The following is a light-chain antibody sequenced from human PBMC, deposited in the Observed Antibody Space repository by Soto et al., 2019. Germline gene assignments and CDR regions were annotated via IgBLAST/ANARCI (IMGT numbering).Light chain of an antibody. CDR1: QSVLYSSNNKNY. J-gene: IGKJ4*01. V-gene: IGKV4-1*01. CDR2: WAS. Sequence: DIVMTQSPDSLAVSLGERATINCKSSQSVLYSSNNKNYLAWYRQKPGQPPKLLIHWASTRESGVPDRFSGSGSGTDFTLTISSLQAEDVAVYYCQEYYSTPLTFGGGTKVDIK. CDR3: QEYYSTPLT.